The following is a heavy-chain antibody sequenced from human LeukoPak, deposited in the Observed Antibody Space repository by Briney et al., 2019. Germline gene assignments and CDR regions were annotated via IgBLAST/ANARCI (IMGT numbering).Heavy chain of an antibody. V-gene: IGHV3-23*01. CDR1: GFTFSSYD. D-gene: IGHD2-2*01. CDR2: ISGSGSST. J-gene: IGHJ5*02. Sequence: GSLRLSCAASGFTFSSYDMSWVRQGPGKGLEWVSGISGSGSSTYYADSVKGRFAISRDNSKSTLYLQMNSLRAEDTAVYYCAKDRHAPGRYCSSTICFPFDPWGQGTLVTVSS. CDR3: AKDRHAPGRYCSSTICFPFDP.